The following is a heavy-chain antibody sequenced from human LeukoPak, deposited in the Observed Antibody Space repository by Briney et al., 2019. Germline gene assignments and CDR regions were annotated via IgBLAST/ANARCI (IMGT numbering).Heavy chain of an antibody. D-gene: IGHD3-22*01. CDR2: IYFSGST. J-gene: IGHJ3*02. CDR3: ARGYYDSSGYFHDAFDI. V-gene: IGHV4-39*07. CDR1: GGSITSSSYY. Sequence: SETLSLTCTVSGGSITSSSYYWGWIRQPPGKGLEWIGSIYFSGSTYYNPSLKSRVTISIDTSKNQFSLKLSSVTAADTAVYYCARGYYDSSGYFHDAFDIWGQGTMVTVS.